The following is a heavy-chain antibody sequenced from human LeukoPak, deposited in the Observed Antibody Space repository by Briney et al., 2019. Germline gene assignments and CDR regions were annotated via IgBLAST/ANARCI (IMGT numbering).Heavy chain of an antibody. D-gene: IGHD1-1*01. CDR3: AKVRTGHYFDY. CDR1: GFTFSSYW. CDR2: IKQDGSEK. V-gene: IGHV3-7*03. J-gene: IGHJ4*02. Sequence: GGSLRLSCAASGFTFSSYWMIWVRQAPGKGLEWVANIKQDGSEKYYVDSVKGRFTISRDNSNNTLFLQMNSLRAEDTAVYYCAKVRTGHYFDYWGQGTLVTVSS.